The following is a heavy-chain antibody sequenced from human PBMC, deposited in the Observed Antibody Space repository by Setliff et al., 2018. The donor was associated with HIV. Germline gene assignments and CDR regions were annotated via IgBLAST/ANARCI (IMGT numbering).Heavy chain of an antibody. V-gene: IGHV4-31*03. CDR3: ARAPFYYGSGSYQTFDY. D-gene: IGHD3-10*01. J-gene: IGHJ4*02. CDR2: IYYTGST. CDR1: GGSIRSGDYY. Sequence: LSLTCTVSGGSIRSGDYYWSWIRQHPRKGLEWIGYIYYTGSTYYNPSLKSRVTISVDTSKNQFSLKLSSVTAADTAVYYCARAPFYYGSGSYQTFDYWGQGTLVTV.